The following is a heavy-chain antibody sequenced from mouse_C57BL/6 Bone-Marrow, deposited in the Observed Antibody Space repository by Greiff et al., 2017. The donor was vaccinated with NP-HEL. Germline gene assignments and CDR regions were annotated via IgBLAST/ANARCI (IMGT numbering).Heavy chain of an antibody. CDR2: IHPNSGST. J-gene: IGHJ2*01. CDR3: ARAGYYGSVFDD. D-gene: IGHD1-1*01. CDR1: GYTFTSYW. Sequence: QVQLQQSGAELVKPGASVKLSCKASGYTFTSYWMHWVKQRPGQGLEWIGMIHPNSGSTNYNEKFKSKATLTVDTSSSTAYMQLSSLTSEDAAVYDCARAGYYGSVFDDWGQGTTVTVSS. V-gene: IGHV1-64*01.